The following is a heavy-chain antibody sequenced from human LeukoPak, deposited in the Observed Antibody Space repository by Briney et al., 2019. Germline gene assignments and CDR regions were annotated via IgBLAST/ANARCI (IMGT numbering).Heavy chain of an antibody. D-gene: IGHD3-16*01. CDR2: MNPNSGDT. CDR3: ARALDRSYYYVYLS. Sequence: GASVTVSCKASGYTFTDFDINWVRQAPGRGLEWMGWMNPNSGDTVYAQKFQGRVTMTRDTSINTGRMELTSLSPEDTAVYYCARALDRSYYYVYLSWGQGTVISVSS. CDR1: GYTFTDFD. J-gene: IGHJ5*02. V-gene: IGHV1-8*01.